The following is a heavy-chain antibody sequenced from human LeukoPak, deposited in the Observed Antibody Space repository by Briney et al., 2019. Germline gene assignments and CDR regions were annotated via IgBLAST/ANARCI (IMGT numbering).Heavy chain of an antibody. J-gene: IGHJ4*02. CDR3: ARDRAAFDS. V-gene: IGHV3-23*01. CDR2: ITGRGGNT. D-gene: IGHD6-25*01. CDR1: GFTFSSFP. Sequence: GGSLGLSCAASGFTFSSFPMSWVRQAPGKGLQWVSGITGRGGNTYYADSVEGRFTISRGNSKNTLSLQMDSLRAEDTAIYYCARDRAAFDSWGQGTLVTVSS.